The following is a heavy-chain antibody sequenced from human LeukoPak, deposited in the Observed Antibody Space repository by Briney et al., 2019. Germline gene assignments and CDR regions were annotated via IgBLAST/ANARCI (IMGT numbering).Heavy chain of an antibody. CDR1: GFTFSSYA. J-gene: IGHJ4*02. CDR3: ARGRVVVPAAMTGVDY. V-gene: IGHV3-23*01. Sequence: GGSLRLSCAASGFTFSSYAMSWVRQAPGKGLEWVSAISGSGGSTYYADSVKGRFTISRDNAKNSLYLQMNSLRAEDTAVYYCARGRVVVPAAMTGVDYWGQGTLVTVSS. CDR2: ISGSGGST. D-gene: IGHD2-2*01.